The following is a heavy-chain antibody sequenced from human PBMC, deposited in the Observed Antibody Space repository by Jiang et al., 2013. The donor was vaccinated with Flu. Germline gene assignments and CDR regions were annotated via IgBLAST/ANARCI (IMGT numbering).Heavy chain of an antibody. CDR1: GYSFTSYW. V-gene: IGHV5-51*01. CDR3: ASDRGVNHDAFDI. Sequence: SLKISCKGSGYSFTSYWIGWVRQMPGKGLEWMGIIYPGDSDTRYSPSFQGQVTISADKSISTAYLQWSSLKASDTAMYYCASDRGVNHDAFDIWGQGTMVTVSS. D-gene: IGHD3-10*01. CDR2: IYPGDSDT. J-gene: IGHJ3*02.